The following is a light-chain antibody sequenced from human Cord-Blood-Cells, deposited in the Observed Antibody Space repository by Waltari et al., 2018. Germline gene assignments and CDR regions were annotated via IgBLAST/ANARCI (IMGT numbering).Light chain of an antibody. CDR2: AAS. J-gene: IGKJ1*01. V-gene: IGKV1-39*01. CDR1: QSISSY. CDR3: QQSYSTPRT. Sequence: DIQMTLSSSSPSASVGDRVTITCRASQSISSYVNWDQQKPGKDAKLLIYAASSLQSGVPSRFSGSRSGTDFTLTISRLQPEDFATYYCQQSYSTPRTFGQGTNVEIK.